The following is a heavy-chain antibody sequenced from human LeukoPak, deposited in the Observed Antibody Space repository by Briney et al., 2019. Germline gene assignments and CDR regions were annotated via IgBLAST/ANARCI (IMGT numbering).Heavy chain of an antibody. Sequence: SETLSLTCTVSGGSISSSSYYWGWIRQPPGKGLEWIGSIYYSGSTYYNPSLKSRVTISVDTSKNQFSLKLSSVTAADTAVYYCARYCSSTSCPPLRPRTYYYYYYYMDVWGKGTTVTVSS. V-gene: IGHV4-39*01. J-gene: IGHJ6*03. CDR1: GGSISSSSYY. CDR2: IYYSGST. CDR3: ARYCSSTSCPPLRPRTYYYYYYYMDV. D-gene: IGHD2-2*01.